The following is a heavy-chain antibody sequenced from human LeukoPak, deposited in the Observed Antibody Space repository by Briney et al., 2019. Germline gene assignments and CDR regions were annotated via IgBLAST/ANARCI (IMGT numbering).Heavy chain of an antibody. CDR2: ISSSSDYI. CDR3: ARDLSQDGSGSYYPYFDY. CDR1: GFTFSSYS. J-gene: IGHJ4*02. D-gene: IGHD3-10*01. V-gene: IGHV3-21*01. Sequence: PGGSLRLSCAASGFTFSSYSMNWVRQAPGKGLEWVSFISSSSDYIYYADSVKGRFTISRGNAKNSLYLQMNSLRAEDTAVYYCARDLSQDGSGSYYPYFDYWGQGTMVTVSS.